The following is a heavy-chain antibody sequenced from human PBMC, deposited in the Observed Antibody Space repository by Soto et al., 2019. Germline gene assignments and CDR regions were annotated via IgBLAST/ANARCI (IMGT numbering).Heavy chain of an antibody. CDR1: GGSISSGDYY. CDR2: IYYSGST. Sequence: KTSETLSLTCTVSGGSISSGDYYWSWIRQPPGKGLEWIGYIYYSGSTYYNPSLKSRVTISVDTSKNQFSLKLSSVTAADTAVYYCARDTIRYFDWLLPMDVWGQGTTVTVSS. CDR3: ARDTIRYFDWLLPMDV. D-gene: IGHD3-9*01. V-gene: IGHV4-30-4*01. J-gene: IGHJ6*02.